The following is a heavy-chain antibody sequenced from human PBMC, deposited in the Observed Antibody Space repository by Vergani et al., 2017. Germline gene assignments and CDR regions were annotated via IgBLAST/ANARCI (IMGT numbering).Heavy chain of an antibody. V-gene: IGHV3-23*01. Sequence: EVQLLESGGGLVQPGGSLRLSCAASGFTFSSYAMSWVRQAPGKGLEWVSAISGSGGSTYYADSVKGRFTISRDNSKNTLYLQMNSLRAEDTAVYYCAKDRCSGGSCVGDYYYYYGMDGWGQGTTVTVSS. CDR3: AKDRCSGGSCVGDYYYYYGMDG. D-gene: IGHD2-15*01. CDR2: ISGSGGST. CDR1: GFTFSSYA. J-gene: IGHJ6*02.